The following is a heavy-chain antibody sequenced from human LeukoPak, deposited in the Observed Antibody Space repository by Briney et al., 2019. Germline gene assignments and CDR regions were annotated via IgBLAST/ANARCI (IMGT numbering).Heavy chain of an antibody. Sequence: PSETLSLTCTVSGGSISSSSYYWGWIRQPPGKGLEWIGSIYYSGSTYYNPSLKSRVTISVDTSKNQFSLKLSSVTAAGTAVYYCARGAELGAARFDYWGQGTLVTVSS. V-gene: IGHV4-39*01. D-gene: IGHD7-27*01. J-gene: IGHJ4*02. CDR2: IYYSGST. CDR3: ARGAELGAARFDY. CDR1: GGSISSSSYY.